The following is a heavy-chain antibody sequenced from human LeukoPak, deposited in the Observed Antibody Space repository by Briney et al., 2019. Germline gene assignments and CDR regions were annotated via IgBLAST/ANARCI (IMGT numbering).Heavy chain of an antibody. Sequence: GGSLRLSCAASGFTFSSHWMSWVRQAPGKGLEWVANIKQDGSEKYYVDSVKGRFTISRDNAKNSLYLQMNSLRAEDTAVYYCARDRRGIFFDYWGQGTLVTVSS. CDR1: GFTFSSHW. CDR2: IKQDGSEK. D-gene: IGHD6-13*01. J-gene: IGHJ4*02. V-gene: IGHV3-7*01. CDR3: ARDRRGIFFDY.